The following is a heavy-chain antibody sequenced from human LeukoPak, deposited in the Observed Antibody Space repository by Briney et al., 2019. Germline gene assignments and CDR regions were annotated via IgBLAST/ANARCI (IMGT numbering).Heavy chain of an antibody. Sequence: PSETLSLTCTVSGGSISSSSYYWGWIRQPPGKGLEWIGSIYYSGSTYYNPSLKSRVTISVDTSKNQFSLKLSSVTAADTAVYYCARNPVFYDFWSGYRADPWGQGTLVTVSS. CDR3: ARNPVFYDFWSGYRADP. V-gene: IGHV4-39*07. CDR2: IYYSGST. D-gene: IGHD3-3*01. CDR1: GGSISSSSYY. J-gene: IGHJ5*02.